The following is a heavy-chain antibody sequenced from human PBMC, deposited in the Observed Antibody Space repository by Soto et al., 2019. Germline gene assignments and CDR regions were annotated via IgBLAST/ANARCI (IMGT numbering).Heavy chain of an antibody. D-gene: IGHD1-20*01. V-gene: IGHV1-18*04. CDR1: GYTFTSDG. Sequence: AGVKLSSQASGYTFTSDGISWLRHAPGQGREWMGLIIAYNGNTNYAQKIQGRVTMTTATSTSTAYMELRSVRSDDTAVYYCARIRVTGNNVGLGGHYSYGMDVWGQGTTVPVYS. CDR3: ARIRVTGNNVGLGGHYSYGMDV. J-gene: IGHJ6*02. CDR2: IIAYNGNT.